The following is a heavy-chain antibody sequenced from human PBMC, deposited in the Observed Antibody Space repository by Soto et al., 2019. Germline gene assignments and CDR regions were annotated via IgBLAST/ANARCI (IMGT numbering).Heavy chain of an antibody. V-gene: IGHV5-51*01. D-gene: IGHD3-10*01. J-gene: IGHJ4*02. CDR3: ARKYYYGAGTLDY. Sequence: GESLKISCKGSGYSFTNYWIGWVRQMPGKGLEWMGIIYPGDSETRYSPSFQGQVTMSADKSISTAYLQWSSLKASGSAMYYCARKYYYGAGTLDYWGQGTLVTVSS. CDR1: GYSFTNYW. CDR2: IYPGDSET.